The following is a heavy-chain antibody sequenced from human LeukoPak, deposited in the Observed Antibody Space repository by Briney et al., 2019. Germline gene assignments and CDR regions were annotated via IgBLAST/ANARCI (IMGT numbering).Heavy chain of an antibody. Sequence: SETLSLTCTVSGYSISSGYYWGWIRQPPGKGLEWIGSIYHSGSTYYNPSLKSRVTISVDTSKNQFSLKLSSVTAADMAVYYCASNRGPQRGGTTLNDYWGQGTLVTVPS. CDR1: GYSISSGYY. D-gene: IGHD1-1*01. CDR2: IYHSGST. V-gene: IGHV4-38-2*02. J-gene: IGHJ4*02. CDR3: ASNRGPQRGGTTLNDY.